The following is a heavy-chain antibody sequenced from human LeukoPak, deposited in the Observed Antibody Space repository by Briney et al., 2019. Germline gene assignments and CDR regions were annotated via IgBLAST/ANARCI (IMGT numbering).Heavy chain of an antibody. CDR2: IYSGGST. D-gene: IGHD3-22*01. V-gene: IGHV3-66*01. J-gene: IGHJ4*02. CDR3: ARGAYYYDSSGYYGFDY. CDR1: GFTVNSNY. Sequence: GGSLRLSCAASGFTVNSNYMSWVRQAPGKGLEWVSVIYSGGSTYYADSVKGRFTISRDNAKNSLYLQMNSLRAEDTAVYYCARGAYYYDSSGYYGFDYWGQGTLVTVSS.